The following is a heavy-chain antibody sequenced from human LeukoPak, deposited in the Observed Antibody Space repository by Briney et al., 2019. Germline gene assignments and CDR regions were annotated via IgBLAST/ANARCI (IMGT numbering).Heavy chain of an antibody. CDR3: ARDGGATTGTPYYYGLDV. D-gene: IGHD1-26*01. Sequence: ASVKVSCKASAYTFTNYYIHWVRQAPGQGLEWMGIINPSGGSTSFAQKFQGRVTMTRDTSTGTVYMELSSLRSEDTAAYYCARDGGATTGTPYYYGLDVWGQGTTVTVSS. V-gene: IGHV1-46*01. CDR2: INPSGGST. CDR1: AYTFTNYY. J-gene: IGHJ6*02.